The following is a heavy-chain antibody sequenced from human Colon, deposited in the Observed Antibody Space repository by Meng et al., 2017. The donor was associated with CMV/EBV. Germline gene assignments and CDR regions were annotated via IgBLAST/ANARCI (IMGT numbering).Heavy chain of an antibody. D-gene: IGHD3-10*01. V-gene: IGHV3-20*03. CDR1: GVSFDDYG. CDR2: LNWNGVDT. Sequence: SGVSFDDYGMSWVRQAPGKGLEWVSGLNWNGVDTGYGDSVRGRFTISRDNARNSLYLQMNSLTADDSALYYCARGTRSGSYYKELDYWGQGTLVTVSS. CDR3: ARGTRSGSYYKELDY. J-gene: IGHJ4*02.